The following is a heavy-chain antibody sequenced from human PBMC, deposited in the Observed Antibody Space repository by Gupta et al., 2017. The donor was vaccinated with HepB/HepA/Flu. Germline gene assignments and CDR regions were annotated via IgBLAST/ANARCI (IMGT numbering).Heavy chain of an antibody. CDR3: ARDPGDCSSTSCYYWYFDL. J-gene: IGHJ2*01. CDR2: ISSSSSTI. CDR1: GFTFSSYS. D-gene: IGHD2-2*03. V-gene: IGHV3-48*02. Sequence: EVQLVESGGGLVQPGGSLHLSCAASGFTFSSYSMNWVRQDPGKGLGWVSYISSSSSTIYYADSVKGRFTISRDNAKNSLYLQMNSLRDEDTAVYYCARDPGDCSSTSCYYWYFDLWGRGTLVTVSS.